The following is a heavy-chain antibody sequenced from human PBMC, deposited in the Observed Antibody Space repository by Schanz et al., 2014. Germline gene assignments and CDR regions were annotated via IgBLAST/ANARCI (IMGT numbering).Heavy chain of an antibody. CDR1: RYPFTAYY. J-gene: IGHJ3*01. CDR2: ISTYTGNT. CDR3: ARNVIATGRAFDL. Sequence: QVHLVQSGSEVKKPGASVKVSCKASRYPFTAYYMHWVRQAPGQGLEWMGRISTYTGNTNYAQRLQDRVTMTTDTSTSTAYMELRSLRSDDTAVYYCARNVIATGRAFDLWGPGTMVTVS. D-gene: IGHD6-13*01. V-gene: IGHV1-18*04.